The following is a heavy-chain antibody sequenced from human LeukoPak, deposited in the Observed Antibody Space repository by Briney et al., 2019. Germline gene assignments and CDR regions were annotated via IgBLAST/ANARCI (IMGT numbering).Heavy chain of an antibody. CDR3: AKDRTSSPGAY. Sequence: PGGSLRLSCAASGFTFSNSGMSWARQAPGKGLEWVSGISGSGGSTYYAESVKGRFTISRDNSKNTLYLQMNSLRVEDTAVYYCAKDRTSSPGAYWGQGTLVTVPS. J-gene: IGHJ4*02. D-gene: IGHD6-6*01. V-gene: IGHV3-23*01. CDR2: ISGSGGST. CDR1: GFTFSNSG.